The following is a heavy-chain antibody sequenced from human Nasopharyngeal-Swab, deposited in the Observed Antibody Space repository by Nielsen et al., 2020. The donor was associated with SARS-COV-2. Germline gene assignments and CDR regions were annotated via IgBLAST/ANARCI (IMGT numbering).Heavy chain of an antibody. D-gene: IGHD3-16*02. Sequence: SETLSLTCTVSGGSISSYYWSWIRQPPGKGLEWIGYIYYSGSTNYNPSLKSRVTISVDTSKNQFSLKLSSVTAADTAVYYCARIPLIMFGGVIVPDYYGMDVWGQGTTVTVSS. J-gene: IGHJ6*02. CDR2: IYYSGST. CDR1: GGSISSYY. CDR3: ARIPLIMFGGVIVPDYYGMDV. V-gene: IGHV4-59*01.